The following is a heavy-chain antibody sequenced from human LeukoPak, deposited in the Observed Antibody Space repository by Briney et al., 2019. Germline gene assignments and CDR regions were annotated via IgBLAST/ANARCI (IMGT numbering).Heavy chain of an antibody. CDR2: IDPSDSYT. V-gene: IGHV5-10-1*01. D-gene: IGHD3-3*01. Sequence: GESLKISCKGSGYSFTSYWISWVRQMPGKGLEWMGRIDPSDSYTNYSPSFQGHVTISADKSISTAYLQWSSLKAPDTAMYYCARGATDYDFWSGPSHYYFDYWGQGTLVTVSS. CDR1: GYSFTSYW. CDR3: ARGATDYDFWSGPSHYYFDY. J-gene: IGHJ4*02.